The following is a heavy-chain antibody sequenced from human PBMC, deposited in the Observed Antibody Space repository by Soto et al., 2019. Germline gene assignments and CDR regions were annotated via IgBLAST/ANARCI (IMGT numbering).Heavy chain of an antibody. CDR2: FDPEDGET. J-gene: IGHJ4*02. Sequence: ASVKVSCKVSGYTLTELSMHWVRQAPGKGLEWMGGFDPEDGETIYAQKFKGRVTMTEDTSTDTAYMELSSLRSEDTAVYYCATRDSGSYYVFDYWGQGTLVTVSS. D-gene: IGHD1-26*01. CDR3: ATRDSGSYYVFDY. V-gene: IGHV1-24*01. CDR1: GYTLTELS.